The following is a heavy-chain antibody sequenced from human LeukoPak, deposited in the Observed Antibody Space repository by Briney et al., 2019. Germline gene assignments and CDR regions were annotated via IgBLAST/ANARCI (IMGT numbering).Heavy chain of an antibody. CDR3: AKVSSPYDILTGYYTLDAFDI. J-gene: IGHJ3*02. CDR1: GFTFSSYA. D-gene: IGHD3-9*01. CDR2: ISGSGGST. Sequence: GGSLRLSCAASGFTFSSYAMSWVRQAPGKGLEWVSAISGSGGSTYYADSVKGRFTISRDNPKNTLYLQMNSLRAEDAAVYYCAKVSSPYDILTGYYTLDAFDIWGQGTMVTVSS. V-gene: IGHV3-23*01.